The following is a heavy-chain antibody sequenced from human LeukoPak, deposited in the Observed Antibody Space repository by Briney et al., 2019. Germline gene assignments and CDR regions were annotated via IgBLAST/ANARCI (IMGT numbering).Heavy chain of an antibody. Sequence: GESLKISCKGSGYRFASYWIGWVRQMPGKGLEWMGIIYPGDSDTTYSPSFQGQVTISADKSISTAYLQWRSLKASDTAKYYCASRTYSGTFEDGMDVWGQGTTVTVS. V-gene: IGHV5-51*01. CDR1: GYRFASYW. CDR2: IYPGDSDT. CDR3: ASRTYSGTFEDGMDV. J-gene: IGHJ6*02. D-gene: IGHD1-26*01.